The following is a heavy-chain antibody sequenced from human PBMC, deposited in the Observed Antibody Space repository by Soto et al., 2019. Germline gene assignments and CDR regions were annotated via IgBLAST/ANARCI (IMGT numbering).Heavy chain of an antibody. CDR2: IYYSGST. CDR1: GGSISSYY. J-gene: IGHJ4*02. D-gene: IGHD3-22*01. CDR3: ARGGKYYYDSSGYYLVDY. V-gene: IGHV4-59*01. Sequence: SETLSLTCTVSGGSISSYYWSWIRQPPGKGLEWIGYIYYSGSTNYNPSLKSRVTISVDTSKNQFSLKLSSVTAADTAVYYCARGGKYYYDSSGYYLVDYWGQGTLVTVSS.